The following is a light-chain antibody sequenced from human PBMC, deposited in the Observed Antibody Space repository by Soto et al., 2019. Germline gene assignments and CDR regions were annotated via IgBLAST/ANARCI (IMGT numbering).Light chain of an antibody. CDR1: RYLSPW. CDR3: HQANSFPSI. J-gene: IGKJ2*01. CDR2: GAS. Sequence: IQITQSPSSVSSSVINIFTSTGRSHRYLSPWLAWYPQQPGKAPKLLIYGASNLQSGFPSRFSGRGSATDFTLTISSLQPEDFGFYYCHQANSFPSIFAHGTKVDIK. V-gene: IGKV1D-12*01.